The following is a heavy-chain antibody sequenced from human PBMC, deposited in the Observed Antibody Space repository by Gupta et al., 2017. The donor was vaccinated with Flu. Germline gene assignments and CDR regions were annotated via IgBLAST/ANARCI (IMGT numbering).Heavy chain of an antibody. CDR1: GDSISTTNY. V-gene: IGHV4-4*02. D-gene: IGHD6-25*01. Sequence: QVHLQESGPRLVKPSGTLSLTCGVSGDSISTTNYWNWVRQSPGKGLEWIGEIFHTGTTNYNPSLRSRVTISLDKSKNQFSLKVDSVTAADTAVYYCARGAWTAARPLDYWGQGTRVTVSS. J-gene: IGHJ4*02. CDR2: IFHTGTT. CDR3: ARGAWTAARPLDY.